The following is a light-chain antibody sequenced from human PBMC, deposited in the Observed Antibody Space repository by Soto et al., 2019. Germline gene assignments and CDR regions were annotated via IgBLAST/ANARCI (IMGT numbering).Light chain of an antibody. CDR2: SNN. CDR1: TSNIGSNT. Sequence: QSVLTQPPSASGTPGQRGTISFSGSTSNIGSNTVNWYQQLPGTAPKLLIYSNNQRPSGVPDRFSGSKSGTSASLAISGLQSEDEADYYCAAWDDSLSGYVFGTGTKVTVL. V-gene: IGLV1-44*01. CDR3: AAWDDSLSGYV. J-gene: IGLJ1*01.